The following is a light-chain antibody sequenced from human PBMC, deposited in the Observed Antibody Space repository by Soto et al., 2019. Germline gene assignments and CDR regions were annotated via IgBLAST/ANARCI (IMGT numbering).Light chain of an antibody. CDR2: EVT. J-gene: IGLJ1*01. CDR1: SSDVGGYNF. CDR3: SSYSGTNNYV. Sequence: QSALTQPRSVSGSPGQSVTISCTGTSSDVGGYNFVSWYQQHPGKAPKLIIYEVTKRPSGVPDRFSGSKSGNTASLTVSGLQAEDEADYYCSSYSGTNNYVFGTWTKLTVL. V-gene: IGLV2-8*01.